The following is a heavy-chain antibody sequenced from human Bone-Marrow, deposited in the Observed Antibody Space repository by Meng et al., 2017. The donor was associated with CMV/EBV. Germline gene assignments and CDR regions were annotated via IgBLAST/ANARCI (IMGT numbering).Heavy chain of an antibody. J-gene: IGHJ3*02. Sequence: ASVKVSCKASGYTFTSYDINWVRQATGQGLEWMGWMNPNSGNTGYAQKFQGRVTMTRNTSISTAYMELSSLRSDDTAVYYCARDFSQWEPDMQDAFDIWGQGTMVTVSS. CDR2: MNPNSGNT. D-gene: IGHD1-26*01. CDR3: ARDFSQWEPDMQDAFDI. V-gene: IGHV1-8*01. CDR1: GYTFTSYD.